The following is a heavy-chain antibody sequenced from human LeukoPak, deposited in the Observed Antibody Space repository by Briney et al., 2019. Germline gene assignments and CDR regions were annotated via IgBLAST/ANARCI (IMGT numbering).Heavy chain of an antibody. J-gene: IGHJ4*02. V-gene: IGHV1-46*01. D-gene: IGHD2-8*01. CDR1: GYTFTVYH. Sequence: ASVKVSCKASGYTFTVYHMHWVRQAPGQGLEWMGIIKAGRDITLYAQKFQGRVTVTRDTSTSTVYMELSSLRSEDTAVYYCAREGPNMYYFDNWGRGTMVTVSS. CDR3: AREGPNMYYFDN. CDR2: IKAGRDIT.